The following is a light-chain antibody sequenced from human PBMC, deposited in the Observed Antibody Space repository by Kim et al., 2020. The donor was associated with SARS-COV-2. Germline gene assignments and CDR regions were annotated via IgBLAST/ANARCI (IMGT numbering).Light chain of an antibody. J-gene: IGKJ1*01. V-gene: IGKV3-11*01. Sequence: EIVLTQSPATLSLSPGERATLSCRASQSVSSYLAWYQQKPGQAPRLLIYDASNRATGIPARFSGSGSGTDFTLTISSLEPEDFAVYYCQQRSNWPRTFGQGTKVDIQ. CDR1: QSVSSY. CDR2: DAS. CDR3: QQRSNWPRT.